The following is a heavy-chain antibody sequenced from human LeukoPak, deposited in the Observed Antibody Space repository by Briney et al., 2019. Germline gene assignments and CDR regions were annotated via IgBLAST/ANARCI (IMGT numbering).Heavy chain of an antibody. CDR2: IKQDGSEK. D-gene: IGHD3-22*01. J-gene: IGHJ4*02. CDR3: AGESGYLIEY. Sequence: GGSLRLSCAVPGSTLSRYWMTWVRQAPGKGLQWVANIKQDGSEKQYVDSVKGRFTISRDNVKGSLYLQMDSLRVEDTALYYCAGESGYLIEYWGQGTLVTVSS. CDR1: GSTLSRYW. V-gene: IGHV3-7*01.